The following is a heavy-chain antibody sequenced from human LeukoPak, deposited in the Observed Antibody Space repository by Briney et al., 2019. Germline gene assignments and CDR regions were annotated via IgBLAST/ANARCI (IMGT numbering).Heavy chain of an antibody. V-gene: IGHV1-2*02. CDR1: GYTFTGYY. CDR3: VTMVRGVIFSAAFDI. D-gene: IGHD3-10*01. Sequence: ASVKVSCKASGYTFTGYYMHWVRQAPGQGLEWMEWINPNSGGTNYAQKFQGRVTMTRDTSISTAYMELSRLRSDDTAVYYCVTMVRGVIFSAAFDIWGQGTMVTVSS. J-gene: IGHJ3*02. CDR2: INPNSGGT.